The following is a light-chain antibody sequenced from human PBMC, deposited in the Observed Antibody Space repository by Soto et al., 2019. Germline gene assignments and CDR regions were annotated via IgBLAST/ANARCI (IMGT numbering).Light chain of an antibody. J-gene: IGLJ1*01. CDR3: CSYTTSNTRQIV. Sequence: QPLLTQPVTVSGSPGQPVTISYTGTSSDVGGYNYVSWYQQQPGKAPKFMIYDVSNRPSGVSNRFSGSKSGNTASLTISGLQAEDEADYYCCSYTTSNTRQIVFGTGTKVTVL. CDR2: DVS. V-gene: IGLV2-14*01. CDR1: SSDVGGYNY.